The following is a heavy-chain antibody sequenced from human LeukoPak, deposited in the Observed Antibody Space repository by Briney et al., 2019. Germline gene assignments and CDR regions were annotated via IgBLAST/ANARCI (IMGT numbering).Heavy chain of an antibody. V-gene: IGHV1-46*01. CDR1: GYTFTSYY. Sequence: ASVKVSCKASGYTFTSYYMHWVRQAPGQGLEWMGIINPSGGSTSYAQKFQGRVTMTRDMSTSTVYMELSSLRSEDTAVYCCYVEHDAFDIWGQGTMVTVSS. D-gene: IGHD1/OR15-1a*01. CDR2: INPSGGST. J-gene: IGHJ3*02. CDR3: YVEHDAFDI.